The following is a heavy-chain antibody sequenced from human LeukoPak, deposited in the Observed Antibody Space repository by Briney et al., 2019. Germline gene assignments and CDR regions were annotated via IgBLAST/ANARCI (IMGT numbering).Heavy chain of an antibody. CDR1: GFTFSSYA. J-gene: IGHJ4*02. CDR3: AKASPYCSGGSCYSGLDY. CDR2: ISGSGGST. V-gene: IGHV3-23*01. D-gene: IGHD2-15*01. Sequence: PGGSLRLSCAASGFTFSSYAMSWVRQAPGKGLEWVSYISGSGGSTYYADSVKGRFTISRDNSKNTLYLQMNSLRAEDTAVYYCAKASPYCSGGSCYSGLDYWGQGTLVTVSS.